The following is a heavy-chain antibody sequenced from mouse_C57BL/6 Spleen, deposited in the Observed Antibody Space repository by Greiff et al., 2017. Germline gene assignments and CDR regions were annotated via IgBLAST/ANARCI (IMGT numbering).Heavy chain of an antibody. J-gene: IGHJ3*01. Sequence: VQLQQPGAELVKPGASVKLSCKASGYTFTSYWMHWVKQRPGQGLEWIGMIHPNSGSTNYNEKFKSKATLTVDKSSSTAYMQLSSLTSEDSAVYYCARYYDYDGGFAYWGQGTLVTVSA. CDR1: GYTFTSYW. V-gene: IGHV1-64*01. D-gene: IGHD2-4*01. CDR2: IHPNSGST. CDR3: ARYYDYDGGFAY.